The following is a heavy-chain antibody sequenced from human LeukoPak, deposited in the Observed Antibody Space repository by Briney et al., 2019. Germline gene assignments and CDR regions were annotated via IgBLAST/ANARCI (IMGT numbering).Heavy chain of an antibody. CDR1: GYTFTSYY. D-gene: IGHD6-19*01. J-gene: IGHJ4*02. CDR2: INPSGGST. Sequence: GASVKVSCKASGYTFTSYYMHWVRQAPGQGLEWMGIINPSGGSTSYAQKFQGRVTMTRDTSTSTVYMELSSLRSEDTAVYYCARDRGKSSGWYKGGDYWGQGTLVTVSS. V-gene: IGHV1-46*01. CDR3: ARDRGKSSGWYKGGDY.